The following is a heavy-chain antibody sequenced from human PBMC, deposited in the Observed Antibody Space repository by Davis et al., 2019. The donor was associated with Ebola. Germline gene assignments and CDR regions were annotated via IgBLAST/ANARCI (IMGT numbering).Heavy chain of an antibody. CDR3: ARTQGYCSGGSCYGGDFDY. D-gene: IGHD2-15*01. Sequence: MPSETLSLTCTVSGGSISSYYWSWIRQPPEKGLEWVGYIYYSGSTNCNPSLKSRVTISVDTSKNQFSLKLTSVTAADTAVYYCARTQGYCSGGSCYGGDFDYWGQGTLVTVSS. J-gene: IGHJ4*02. CDR1: GGSISSYY. V-gene: IGHV4-59*01. CDR2: IYYSGST.